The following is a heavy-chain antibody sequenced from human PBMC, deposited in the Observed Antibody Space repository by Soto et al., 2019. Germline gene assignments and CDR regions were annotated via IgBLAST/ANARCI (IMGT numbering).Heavy chain of an antibody. D-gene: IGHD6-13*01. CDR1: GGSISSYY. CDR2: IYTSGST. J-gene: IGHJ6*02. CDR3: ARKTRGPKYSSSWYVGYYGMDV. V-gene: IGHV4-4*07. Sequence: SETLSLTCTVSGGSISSYYWSWIRQPAGKGLEWIGRIYTSGSTNYNPSLKSRVTMSVDTSKNQFSLKLSSVTAADTAVYYCARKTRGPKYSSSWYVGYYGMDVWGQGTTVTVSS.